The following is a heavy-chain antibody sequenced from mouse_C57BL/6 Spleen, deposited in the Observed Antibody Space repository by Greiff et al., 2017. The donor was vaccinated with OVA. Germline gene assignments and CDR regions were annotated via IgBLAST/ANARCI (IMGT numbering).Heavy chain of an antibody. Sequence: EVQLVESGGGLVKPGGSLKLSCAASGFTFSDYGMHWVRQAPEKGLEWVAYISSGSSTIYYADTVKGRFTISRDNAKNTLFLQMTSLRSEDTAMYYCASYSYYAMDYWGQGTSVTVSS. CDR3: ASYSYYAMDY. J-gene: IGHJ4*01. D-gene: IGHD2-12*01. V-gene: IGHV5-17*01. CDR2: ISSGSSTI. CDR1: GFTFSDYG.